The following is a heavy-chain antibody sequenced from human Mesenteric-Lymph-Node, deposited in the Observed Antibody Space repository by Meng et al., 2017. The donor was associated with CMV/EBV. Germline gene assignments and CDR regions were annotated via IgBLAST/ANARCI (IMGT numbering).Heavy chain of an antibody. Sequence: GESLKISCVGSGFTFSSYAMSWVRQAPGKGLEWVSAISGSGGSTYYANSVKGRFTISRDNSKNTLYLQMNSLRAEDTAVYYCAKLVPAAMFDYWGQGTLVTVSS. CDR2: ISGSGGST. CDR1: GFTFSSYA. D-gene: IGHD2-2*01. CDR3: AKLVPAAMFDY. J-gene: IGHJ4*02. V-gene: IGHV3-23*01.